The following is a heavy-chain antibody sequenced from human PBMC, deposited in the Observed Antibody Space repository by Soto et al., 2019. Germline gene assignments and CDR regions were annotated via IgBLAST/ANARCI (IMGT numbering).Heavy chain of an antibody. V-gene: IGHV4-59*01. CDR2: IYYSGST. D-gene: IGHD3-3*01. CDR3: VRLYDFWIGYYLSYFAF. CDR1: GGTISNYC. J-gene: IGHJ4*02. Sequence: LVTLRLTWTVSGGTISNYCWSWIRQPPGKGLEWIGYIYYSGSTNYNPSLKSRVTISVDTSKNQFSLKLSSVTAADTAVYYCVRLYDFWIGYYLSYFAFRGQGTPVTV.